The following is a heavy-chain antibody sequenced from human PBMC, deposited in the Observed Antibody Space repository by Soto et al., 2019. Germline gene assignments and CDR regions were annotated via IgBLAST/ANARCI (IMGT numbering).Heavy chain of an antibody. Sequence: DVQLVESGGGLVQPGGSLKVSCAGLGFNFSVSDLHWVRQPAGKRLEWIGRIRGRSKKFATSYATSVRGRFSLSRDVSRNTAYLQMNSLRDDDTGVYFCTARGGDSLQDIWGQGTLVTVSS. J-gene: IGHJ4*02. CDR1: GFNFSVSD. CDR3: TARGGDSLQDI. V-gene: IGHV3-73*01. CDR2: IRGRSKKFAT. D-gene: IGHD4-17*01.